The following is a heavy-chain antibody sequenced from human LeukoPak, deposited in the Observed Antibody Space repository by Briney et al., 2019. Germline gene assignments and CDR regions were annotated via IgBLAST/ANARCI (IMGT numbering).Heavy chain of an antibody. V-gene: IGHV3-30*18. J-gene: IGHJ6*02. D-gene: IGHD5-24*01. CDR3: AKDRHRGGYDPDGMDV. Sequence: PGGSLRLSCVASGFIFSTYGMNWVRQAPGKGLEWVAAISYEGGNKDYSDSVKGRFTISRDNSKSTLYLQLNSLRADDTAVYYCAKDRHRGGYDPDGMDVWGQGTTVTVSS. CDR1: GFIFSTYG. CDR2: ISYEGGNK.